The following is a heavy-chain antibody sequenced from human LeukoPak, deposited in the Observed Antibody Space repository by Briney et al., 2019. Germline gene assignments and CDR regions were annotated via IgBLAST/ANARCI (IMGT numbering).Heavy chain of an antibody. CDR2: IYTDTTT. CDR1: GIRVSTKH. V-gene: IGHV3-66*01. D-gene: IGHD3-10*01. CDR3: ARGPYGDVPFDI. J-gene: IGHJ3*02. Sequence: GGSLRLSCAASGIRVSTKHMSWVRQAPGKGLECVSVIYTDTTTYYADSVKGRLTISRDNFKNTVFLRMNSLRTDDTAVYYCARGPYGDVPFDIWGQGTMVTVSS.